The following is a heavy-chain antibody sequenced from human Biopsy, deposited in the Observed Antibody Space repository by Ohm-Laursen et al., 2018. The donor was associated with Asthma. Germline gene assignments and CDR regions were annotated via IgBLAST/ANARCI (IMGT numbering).Heavy chain of an antibody. CDR3: ARDVMEWYLPAFDF. CDR1: GFTFRSYA. CDR2: GGSYYDGGLK. Sequence: SLRLSCSASGFTFRSYAVHWVRQAPGKGLEWVAVGGSYYDGGLKYYADSVNGRFTVSRDDSKNTLYLQMNSLRPDDTAVYYCARDVMEWYLPAFDFWGQGTLVTVSS. J-gene: IGHJ4*02. D-gene: IGHD3-3*01. V-gene: IGHV3-30-3*01.